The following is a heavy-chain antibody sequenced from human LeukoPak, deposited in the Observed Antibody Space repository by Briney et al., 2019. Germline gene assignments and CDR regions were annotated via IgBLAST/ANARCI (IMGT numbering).Heavy chain of an antibody. CDR1: GGSISSYH. Sequence: SETLSLTCTVSGGSISSYHWSWIRQPPGKGLEWIGFIYGRGSSDYNPSLRSRVTFSLDTSKNQFSLKLTSVTAADTAVYYCAETFWVENKFFDPWGQGTLVTVSS. J-gene: IGHJ5*02. CDR3: AETFWVENKFFDP. V-gene: IGHV4-4*09. D-gene: IGHD2/OR15-2a*01. CDR2: IYGRGSS.